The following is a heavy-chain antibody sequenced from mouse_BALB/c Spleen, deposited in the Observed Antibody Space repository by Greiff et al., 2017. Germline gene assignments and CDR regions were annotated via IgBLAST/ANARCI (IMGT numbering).Heavy chain of an antibody. J-gene: IGHJ4*01. CDR2: ISYSGST. CDR3: ASITTVVAYYAMDY. CDR1: GYSITSDYA. D-gene: IGHD1-1*01. Sequence: DVKLQESGPGLVKPSQSLSLTCTVTGYSITSDYAWNWIRQFPGNKLEWMGYISYSGSTSYNPSLKSRISITRDTSKNQFFLQLNSVTTEDTAAYYCASITTVVAYYAMDYWGQGTSVTVSS. V-gene: IGHV3-2*02.